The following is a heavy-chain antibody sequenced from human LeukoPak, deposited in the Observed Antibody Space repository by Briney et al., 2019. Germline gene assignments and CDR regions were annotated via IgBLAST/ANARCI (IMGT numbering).Heavy chain of an antibody. J-gene: IGHJ4*02. V-gene: IGHV1-2*02. CDR2: INPNDGDT. Sequence: ASVTVSCKASGYTFTDYYMHWVRQAPGQGIEWMGWINPNDGDTNYSQKFQGRVTITRATSISTAHMEVSMLRSDDTAVYYCARANFLYCSSTTCLFDYWGQGTLVTVSS. D-gene: IGHD2-2*01. CDR1: GYTFTDYY. CDR3: ARANFLYCSSTTCLFDY.